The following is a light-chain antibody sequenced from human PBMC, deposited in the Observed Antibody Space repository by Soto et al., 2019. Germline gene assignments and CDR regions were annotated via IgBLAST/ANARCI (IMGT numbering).Light chain of an antibody. CDR3: QQYNLYSWT. Sequence: DIQMTQSPSTLSASVGDRVTITCWASQSISVWLAWYQQKPGKAPNLLIYKASTLQSGVPSRFSGSGSGTEFTLTISSLQPDDFATYYCQQYNLYSWTFGQGTKVEI. CDR1: QSISVW. CDR2: KAS. V-gene: IGKV1-5*03. J-gene: IGKJ1*01.